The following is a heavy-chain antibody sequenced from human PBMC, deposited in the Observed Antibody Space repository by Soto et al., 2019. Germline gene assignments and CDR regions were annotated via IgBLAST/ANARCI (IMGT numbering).Heavy chain of an antibody. CDR3: AIDPATYSCYSSGDX. Sequence: VSLILSWAASGFTCSSCWMSWVRQAPGKGLEWVSKIKQDGSEKYYVDSVKGRLTISRDNAKNSLYLQMNSLRAEETAVYYCAIDPATYSCYSSGDXWGQGTLGTVSX. D-gene: IGHD3-22*01. V-gene: IGHV3-7*01. CDR2: IKQDGSEK. CDR1: GFTCSSCW. J-gene: IGHJ5*02.